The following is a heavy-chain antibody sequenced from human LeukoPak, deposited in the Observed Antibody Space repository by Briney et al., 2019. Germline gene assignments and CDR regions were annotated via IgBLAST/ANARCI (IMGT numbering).Heavy chain of an antibody. CDR1: GGSFSSGDYY. D-gene: IGHD2-21*01. J-gene: IGHJ4*02. Sequence: PSETLSLTCTVSGGSFSSGDYYWSWIRQPPGKGLVWFGYIYYSGSTYYNPSLKSRVTISVDTSKNQFSLKLSSVTAADTAVYYWARVGKYCGGDCHSVKYWGQGILVTVSS. CDR3: ARVGKYCGGDCHSVKY. V-gene: IGHV4-30-4*08. CDR2: IYYSGST.